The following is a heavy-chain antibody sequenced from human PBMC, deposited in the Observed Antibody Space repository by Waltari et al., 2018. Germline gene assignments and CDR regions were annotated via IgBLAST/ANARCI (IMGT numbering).Heavy chain of an antibody. Sequence: QVQLQESGPGLVKPSETLSLTCTVSGGSISSYYWSWIRQPAGKGLEWIGRIYTSGSTNYIPSRKSRVTMSVDTSKNQFSLKLSSVNAADTAVYYCARDRAMVRGVYFNWFDPWGQGTLVTVSS. CDR2: IYTSGST. CDR3: ARDRAMVRGVYFNWFDP. J-gene: IGHJ5*02. D-gene: IGHD3-10*01. V-gene: IGHV4-4*07. CDR1: GGSISSYY.